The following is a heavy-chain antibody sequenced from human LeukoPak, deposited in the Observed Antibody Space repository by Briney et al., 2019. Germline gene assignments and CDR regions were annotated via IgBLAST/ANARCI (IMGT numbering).Heavy chain of an antibody. CDR3: ARNHGGIHYFDY. Sequence: SVKVPCKASGGTFSSYAISWVRQAPGQGLEWIGRIIPILGIANYAQKFQGRVTITADKSTSTAYMELSSLRSEDTAVYYCARNHGGIHYFDYWGQGPLVTVSS. CDR2: IIPILGIA. J-gene: IGHJ4*02. V-gene: IGHV1-69*04. CDR1: GGTFSSYA. D-gene: IGHD4-23*01.